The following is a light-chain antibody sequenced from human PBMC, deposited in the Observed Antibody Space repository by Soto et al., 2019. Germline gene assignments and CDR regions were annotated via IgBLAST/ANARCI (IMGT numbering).Light chain of an antibody. CDR2: GAS. Sequence: EIVLTQSPCTLSLSPGERATLSCRASQSVSNNYLAWYQQKPGPAPRLLIYGASNRATGIPDRFSGNGSGTDFTLTIRRLEPEDFAVYYCQQYGSSGTFGQGTKVDIK. V-gene: IGKV3-20*01. J-gene: IGKJ1*01. CDR1: QSVSNNY. CDR3: QQYGSSGT.